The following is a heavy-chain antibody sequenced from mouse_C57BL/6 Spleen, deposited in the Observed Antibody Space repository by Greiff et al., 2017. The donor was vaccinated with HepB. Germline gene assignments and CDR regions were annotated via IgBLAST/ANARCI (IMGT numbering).Heavy chain of an antibody. Sequence: VQLKESGPELVRPGASVKMSCKASGYTFTDYNMHWVKQSHGKSLEWIGYINPNNGGTSYNQKFKGKATLTVNKSSSTAYMELRSLTSEDSAVYYCARGSSAYYAMDYWGQGTSVTVSS. CDR2: INPNNGGT. CDR3: ARGSSAYYAMDY. J-gene: IGHJ4*01. CDR1: GYTFTDYN. D-gene: IGHD3-2*02. V-gene: IGHV1-22*01.